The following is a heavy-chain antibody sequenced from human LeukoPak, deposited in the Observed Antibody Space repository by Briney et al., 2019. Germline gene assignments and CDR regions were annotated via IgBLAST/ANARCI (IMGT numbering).Heavy chain of an antibody. V-gene: IGHV3-48*04. CDR2: ISSSGSTI. D-gene: IGHD3-22*01. CDR3: ARSPPKHYYDSSRAFDI. CDR1: GFTFSSYA. J-gene: IGHJ3*02. Sequence: GGSLRLSCAASGFTFSSYAMSWVRQAPGKGLEWVSYISSSGSTIYYADSVKGRFTISRDNAKNSLYLQMNSLRAEDTAVYYCARSPPKHYYDSSRAFDIWGQGTMVTVSS.